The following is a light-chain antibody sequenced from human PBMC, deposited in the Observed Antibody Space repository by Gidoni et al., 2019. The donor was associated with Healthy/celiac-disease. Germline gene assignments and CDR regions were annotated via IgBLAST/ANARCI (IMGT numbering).Light chain of an antibody. CDR1: QSVISY. CDR2: DAS. V-gene: IGKV3-11*01. J-gene: IGKJ1*01. CDR3: QQRSNWPWT. Sequence: EIVFPQSPATLSLSPGERATLSFSASQSVISYLAWYQQKPGQAPRLLIYDASNSATGIPARFSGSGSGTDFTLTISSLEPEDFAVYYCQQRSNWPWTFGQGTKVEIK.